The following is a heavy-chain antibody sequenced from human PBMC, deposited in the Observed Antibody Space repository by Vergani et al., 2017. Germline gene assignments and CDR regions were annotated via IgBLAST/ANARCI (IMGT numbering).Heavy chain of an antibody. V-gene: IGHV1-46*01. CDR2: ITPGGST. J-gene: IGHJ6*02. D-gene: IGHD1-26*01. Sequence: VQLVQSGTEVKKPGASVKIACKTSGYTFTNHHLHWVRQAPGQGLEWMGIITPGGSTDYGPKFQGRATMTRDTSTRTAYMELRSLRSDDTAVYYCARDQGSSGSYGWYYYYGMDVWGQGTTVTVSS. CDR1: GYTFTNHH. CDR3: ARDQGSSGSYGWYYYYGMDV.